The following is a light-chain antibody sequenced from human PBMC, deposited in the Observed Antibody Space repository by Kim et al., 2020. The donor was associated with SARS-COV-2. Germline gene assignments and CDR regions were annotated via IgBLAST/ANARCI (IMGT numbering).Light chain of an antibody. CDR1: QSVISNY. CDR2: AAS. Sequence: EIVLTQSPGTLSLSPGERATLSCRASQSVISNYLAWYQQKPGQAPRLLLHAASIRATGIPDRFSGSGSGTDFTLTISRLEPEDFAVYYCQQYVTSPPYTFGQGTKLEI. J-gene: IGKJ2*01. V-gene: IGKV3-20*01. CDR3: QQYVTSPPYT.